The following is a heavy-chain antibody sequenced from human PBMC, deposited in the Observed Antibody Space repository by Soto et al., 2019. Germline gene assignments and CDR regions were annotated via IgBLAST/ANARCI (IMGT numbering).Heavy chain of an antibody. Sequence: QITLKESGPTRVKPRQTLTLTCTFTGFSLSSTRVAVGWIRQPPGKALEWLALIYWDDDKRYSPFLKSRLTITKDTSKNQVVLTMTNMDPVDTATYYCAHSVVAGLGYYFDYWGQGTLVTVSS. CDR1: GFSLSSTRVA. J-gene: IGHJ4*02. V-gene: IGHV2-5*02. D-gene: IGHD6-19*01. CDR3: AHSVVAGLGYYFDY. CDR2: IYWDDDK.